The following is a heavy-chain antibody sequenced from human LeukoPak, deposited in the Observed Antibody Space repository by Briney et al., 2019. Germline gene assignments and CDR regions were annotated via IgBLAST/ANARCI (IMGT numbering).Heavy chain of an antibody. J-gene: IGHJ4*02. CDR2: IYWDDDK. CDR3: AHTTAYGSGSQAFDY. Sequence: SGPTLINPTQTLTLTCTFSGFSISTTAVGVGWIRQPPGKALEWLALIYWDDDKRYRPSLKSRLTITKDTSKNQVVLIMTNVDPVDTATYYCAHTTAYGSGSQAFDYWGQGNVDTVSS. D-gene: IGHD3-10*01. V-gene: IGHV2-5*02. CDR1: GFSISTTAVG.